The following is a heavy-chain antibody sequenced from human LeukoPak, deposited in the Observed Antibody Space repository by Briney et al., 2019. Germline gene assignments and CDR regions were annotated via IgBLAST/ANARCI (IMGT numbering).Heavy chain of an antibody. Sequence: GGSLRLSCAASGFTFRNFWMHWVRQAPGKGLLWVSRINSDGSSTTYADSVKGRFTISRDNAKNTLYLQMNSLRAEDTAVYYCARTLGVPSAFDHWGQGTLVTVSS. V-gene: IGHV3-74*03. CDR3: ARTLGVPSAFDH. CDR1: GFTFRNFW. CDR2: INSDGSST. D-gene: IGHD2-2*01. J-gene: IGHJ5*02.